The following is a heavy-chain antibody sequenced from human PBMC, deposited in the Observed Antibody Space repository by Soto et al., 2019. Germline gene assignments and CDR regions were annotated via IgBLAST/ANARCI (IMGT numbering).Heavy chain of an antibody. Sequence: SETLSLTCTVSGGSMTNYYWSWIRQPPGKGLEWIGYTYYSGNTNYNPSLKSRVTTSVDTSKNQFSLKLSSVTAADTAVYYCARGGENGSGVNDYWGQGTLVTVSS. D-gene: IGHD3-10*01. J-gene: IGHJ4*02. CDR2: TYYSGNT. V-gene: IGHV4-59*12. CDR3: ARGGENGSGVNDY. CDR1: GGSMTNYY.